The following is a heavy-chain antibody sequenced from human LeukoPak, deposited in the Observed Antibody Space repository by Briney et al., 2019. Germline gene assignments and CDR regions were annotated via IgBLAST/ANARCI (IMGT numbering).Heavy chain of an antibody. Sequence: GRSLRLSCAASGFTFSTYAMHWVRQAPGEGLEWVAVISYDGSNKYYADSVKGRFTISRDNSKNTLYLQMKSLRAEDSAVYYCAREDYGDYGDYYYGMDVWGQGTTVTVSS. J-gene: IGHJ6*02. CDR3: AREDYGDYGDYYYGMDV. D-gene: IGHD4-17*01. CDR1: GFTFSTYA. CDR2: ISYDGSNK. V-gene: IGHV3-30-3*01.